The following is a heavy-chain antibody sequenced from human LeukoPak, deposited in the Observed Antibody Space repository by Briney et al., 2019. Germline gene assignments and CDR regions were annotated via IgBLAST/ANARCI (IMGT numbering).Heavy chain of an antibody. CDR3: AKDRRSGRSGSYVDY. V-gene: IGHV3-30*18. CDR2: ISYDGSNK. CDR1: GFTLSSYG. Sequence: GGSLRLSCAASGFTLSSYGMHWVRQAPGKGLEWVAVISYDGSNKYYADSVKGRFTISRGNSKNTLYLQMNSLRAEDTAVYYCAKDRRSGRSGSYVDYWGQGTLVTVSS. D-gene: IGHD3-16*01. J-gene: IGHJ4*02.